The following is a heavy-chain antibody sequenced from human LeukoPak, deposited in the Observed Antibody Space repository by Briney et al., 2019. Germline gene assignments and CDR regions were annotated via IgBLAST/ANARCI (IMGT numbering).Heavy chain of an antibody. V-gene: IGHV3-9*01. Sequence: GRSLRLSCAASGFTFDDYAMHWVRQAPGKGLEWVSGISWNSGSIGYADSVKGRFTISRDNAKNSLYLQMNSLRAEDTALYYCAKDKGSSWTSNWFDPWGQGTLVTVSS. CDR3: AKDKGSSWTSNWFDP. CDR1: GFTFDDYA. CDR2: ISWNSGSI. J-gene: IGHJ5*02. D-gene: IGHD6-13*01.